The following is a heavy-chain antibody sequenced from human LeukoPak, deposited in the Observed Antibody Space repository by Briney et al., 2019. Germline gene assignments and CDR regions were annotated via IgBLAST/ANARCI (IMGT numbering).Heavy chain of an antibody. CDR1: GFNFITAA. J-gene: IGHJ3*01. V-gene: IGHV3-23*01. CDR3: VKDIQLST. CDR2: IGSSGGST. Sequence: PGGSLRLSYAASGFNFITAAMTWVRQAPGKGLEWVSLIGSSGGSTYYADSVKGRFTISRDNFNHTLSLQVNSLRVEDTAIYYCVKDIQLSTWGLGTMVTVSS. D-gene: IGHD5-24*01.